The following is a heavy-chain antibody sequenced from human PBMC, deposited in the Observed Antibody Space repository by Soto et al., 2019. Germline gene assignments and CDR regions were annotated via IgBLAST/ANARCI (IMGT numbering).Heavy chain of an antibody. CDR1: GFTFSDYY. CDR2: ISSSRSYT. D-gene: IGHD3-10*01. Sequence: GGSLRLSCAASGFTFSDYYMSWIRQAPGKGLEWVSYISSSRSYTNYADSVKGRFTISRDNAKNSLYLQMNSLRAEDTAVYYCARDLAGTNYYYYYGMDVWGQGTTVTVSS. V-gene: IGHV3-11*06. J-gene: IGHJ6*02. CDR3: ARDLAGTNYYYYYGMDV.